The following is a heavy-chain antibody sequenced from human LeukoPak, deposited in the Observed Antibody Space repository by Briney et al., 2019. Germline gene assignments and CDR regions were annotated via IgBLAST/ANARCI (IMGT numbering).Heavy chain of an antibody. CDR3: ARDRDGLNRFDP. CDR1: GFTFSSYS. J-gene: IGHJ5*02. V-gene: IGHV3-21*01. D-gene: IGHD3-10*01. CDR2: ISSSSSYI. Sequence: PGGSLRLSCAASGFTFSSYSMNWVRQAPGKGLEWVSSISSSSSYIYYADSVKGRFTISRDNAKNSLYLQMNSLRAEDTAVYYCARDRDGLNRFDPWGQGTLVTVSS.